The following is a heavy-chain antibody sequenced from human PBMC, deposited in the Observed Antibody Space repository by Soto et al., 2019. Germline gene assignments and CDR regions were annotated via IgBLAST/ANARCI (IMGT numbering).Heavy chain of an antibody. CDR3: ARDLGCSSTSCYYYYYYGMDV. D-gene: IGHD2-2*01. CDR2: VYYSGNT. V-gene: IGHV4-59*01. J-gene: IGHJ6*02. Sequence: SETLSLTCTVSGGSLSSYYWTWIRQPPGKGLEWIGYVYYSGNTNYNPSLKSRVTISVDTSKNQFSLKLGSVTAADTAVYYCARDLGCSSTSCYYYYYYGMDVWGQGTTVTVSS. CDR1: GGSLSSYY.